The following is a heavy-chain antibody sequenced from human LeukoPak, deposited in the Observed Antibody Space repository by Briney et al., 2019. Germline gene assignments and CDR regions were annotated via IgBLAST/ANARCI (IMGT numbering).Heavy chain of an antibody. CDR3: ARVNRGDAFDI. J-gene: IGHJ3*02. V-gene: IGHV3-49*03. D-gene: IGHD3-16*02. CDR1: GFTFGDYA. CDR2: IRSKAYGGTT. Sequence: PGGSLRLSCTASGFTFGDYAMSWFRQAPGKGLEWVGFIRSKAYGGTTEYAASVKGRFTISRDDSKSIAYLQMNSLKTEDTAVYYCARVNRGDAFDIWGQGTLVTVSS.